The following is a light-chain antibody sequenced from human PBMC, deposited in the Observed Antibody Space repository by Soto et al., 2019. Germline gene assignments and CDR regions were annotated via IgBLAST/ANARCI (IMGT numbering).Light chain of an antibody. J-gene: IGKJ5*01. CDR1: QSISSY. V-gene: IGKV1-39*01. CDR2: AAS. CDR3: QQSYSTSIT. Sequence: DLQMTQSPSSLSASVGDRVTITCRASQSISSYLNWYQQKPGKAPKLRVYAASSLQSGVPSRFSGSGSETDFTHTISSLQPEDFATYYCQQSYSTSITFGQGTRLEIK.